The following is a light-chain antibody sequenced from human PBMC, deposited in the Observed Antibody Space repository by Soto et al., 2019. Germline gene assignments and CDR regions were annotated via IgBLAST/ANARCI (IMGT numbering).Light chain of an antibody. J-gene: IGLJ1*01. CDR1: SSDVGNYNL. CDR3: CSYAGSSTFYV. Sequence: CVLTRPASVSGAAGQAVTISCTGTSSDVGNYNLVSWYQQHPGKAPKLMIYEVSRRPSGVSNRFSGSKSGNTASLTISGLQAEDEADYYCCSYAGSSTFYVFGTGTKVTVL. V-gene: IGLV2-23*02. CDR2: EVS.